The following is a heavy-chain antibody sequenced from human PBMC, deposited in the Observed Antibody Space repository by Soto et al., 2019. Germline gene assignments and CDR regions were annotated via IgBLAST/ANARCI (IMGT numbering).Heavy chain of an antibody. Sequence: QVQLVESGGGVVQPGRSLRLSCAASGFTFSSYGMHWVRQAPGKGLEWVAVIWYDGSNKYYADSVKGRFTISRDNSKNTRYLQMNSRRAEDTAVYYCGRERRGSYTERGKLAFDIWGKGKMVTVSS. CDR2: IWYDGSNK. J-gene: IGHJ3*02. V-gene: IGHV3-33*01. CDR3: GRERRGSYTERGKLAFDI. CDR1: GFTFSSYG. D-gene: IGHD1-26*01.